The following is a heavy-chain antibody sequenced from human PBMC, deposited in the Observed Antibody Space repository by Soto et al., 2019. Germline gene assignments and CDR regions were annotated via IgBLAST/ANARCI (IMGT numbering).Heavy chain of an antibody. D-gene: IGHD1-26*01. V-gene: IGHV4-59*01. Sequence: ETLSLTCTVSAAYLTGYHWSWLRQPPGKGLEWSGFISDSGTTDYNPSLTSRVTISVDTSMNQFSLTLTSVTAADTAVYYCARSAANYARELIRYYYYVMDVWGRGTTVTVSS. CDR2: ISDSGTT. CDR3: ARSAANYARELIRYYYYVMDV. CDR1: AAYLTGYH. J-gene: IGHJ6*02.